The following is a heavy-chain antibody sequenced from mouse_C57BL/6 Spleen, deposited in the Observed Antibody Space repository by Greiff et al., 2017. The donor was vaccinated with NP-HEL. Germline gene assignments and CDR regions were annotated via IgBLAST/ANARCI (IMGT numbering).Heavy chain of an antibody. Sequence: QVQLQQPGAELVMPGASVKLSCKASGYTFTSYWMHWVKQRPGQGLEWIGEIDPSDSYTNYNQKFKGKSTLTVDKSSSTAYMQLSSLTSEDSAVYYCARCPSYYGSTYCDYWGQGTTLTVSS. CDR1: GYTFTSYW. J-gene: IGHJ2*01. V-gene: IGHV1-69*01. D-gene: IGHD1-1*01. CDR3: ARCPSYYGSTYCDY. CDR2: IDPSDSYT.